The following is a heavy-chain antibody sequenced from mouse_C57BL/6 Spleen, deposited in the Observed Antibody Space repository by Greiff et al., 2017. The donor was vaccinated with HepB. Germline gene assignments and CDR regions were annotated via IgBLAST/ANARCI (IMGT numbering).Heavy chain of an antibody. CDR1: GFTFSSYG. J-gene: IGHJ1*03. Sequence: EVQLVESGGDLVKPGGSLKLSCAASGFTFSSYGMSWVRQTPDKRLEWVATISSGGSYTYYPDSVKGRFTISRDNAKNTLYLQMSSLKSEDTAMYYCARQGNWDGDWYFDVWGTGTTVTVSS. V-gene: IGHV5-6*01. D-gene: IGHD4-1*01. CDR3: ARQGNWDGDWYFDV. CDR2: ISSGGSYT.